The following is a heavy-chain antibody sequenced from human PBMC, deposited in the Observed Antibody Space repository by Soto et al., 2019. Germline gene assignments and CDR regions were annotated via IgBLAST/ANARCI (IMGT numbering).Heavy chain of an antibody. CDR1: GGSISSAGYY. J-gene: IGHJ5*02. CDR3: ARLSKEGFDP. CDR2: IYYSGTA. V-gene: IGHV4-31*03. Sequence: QVQLQESGPGLVKPSQTLSLTCTVSGGSISSAGYYWNWIRQHPGKGLEWIGYIYYSGTAYYNPSLKSRVTMSVDMSKNHFSLRLTSVTAADTAVYYCARLSKEGFDPWGQGTLVTVSS.